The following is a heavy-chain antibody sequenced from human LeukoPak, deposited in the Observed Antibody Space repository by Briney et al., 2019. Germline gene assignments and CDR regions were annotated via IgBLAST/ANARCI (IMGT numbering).Heavy chain of an antibody. D-gene: IGHD1-26*01. Sequence: GGSLRLSCAASGFTFTSYWMSWVRQAPGKGLEWVANIDQDGSEKNCVDSVKGRFTISRDIAKNSLYLQLNSLRAEDTAVYYCARDQVGIFDYWGQGTLVTVSS. CDR1: GFTFTSYW. J-gene: IGHJ4*02. CDR3: ARDQVGIFDY. CDR2: IDQDGSEK. V-gene: IGHV3-7*01.